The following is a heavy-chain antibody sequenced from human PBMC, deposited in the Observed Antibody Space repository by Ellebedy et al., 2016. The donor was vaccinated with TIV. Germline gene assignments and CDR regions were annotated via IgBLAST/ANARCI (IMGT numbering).Heavy chain of an antibody. V-gene: IGHV4-4*02. D-gene: IGHD3-10*02. CDR1: GVSIRSSHW. J-gene: IGHJ4*02. CDR3: AREVRLVRGVHDY. Sequence: SETLSLXCNVSGVSIRSSHWCSCLRQPPGKVLEWIGVIYHSGNINYNPSLRGRVTISVDKSKNQFSLTVTSVTAADTAGYYCAREVRLVRGVHDYWGQGTLVTVSS. CDR2: IYHSGNI.